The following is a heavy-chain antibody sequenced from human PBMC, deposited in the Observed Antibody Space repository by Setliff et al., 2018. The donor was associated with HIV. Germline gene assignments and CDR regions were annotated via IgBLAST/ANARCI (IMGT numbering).Heavy chain of an antibody. CDR1: GGTFSSYA. D-gene: IGHD6-13*01. J-gene: IGHJ6*02. Sequence: ASVNVSCKASGGTFSSYAISWVRQAPGQGLEWMGGIIPIFGTANYAQKFQGRVTITADESTSTAYMELSSLRSEDTAVYYCAREQLGFGPPRGMDVWGQGTTVTVSS. CDR3: AREQLGFGPPRGMDV. V-gene: IGHV1-69*13. CDR2: IIPIFGTA.